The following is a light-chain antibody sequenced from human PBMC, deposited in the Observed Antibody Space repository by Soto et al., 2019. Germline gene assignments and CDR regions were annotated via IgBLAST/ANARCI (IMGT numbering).Light chain of an antibody. CDR3: LQFSTYSLT. CDR2: KAS. V-gene: IGKV1-5*03. CDR1: QSISSW. Sequence: DIQLTQSPSTLSASVGDRVTITCRASQSISSWLAWYQQRPGKAPKLLIYKASDLQSGVPSRFSGSESGTEFTLTISSLQPEYFATYFCLQFSTYSLTFGGGTKVDIK. J-gene: IGKJ4*01.